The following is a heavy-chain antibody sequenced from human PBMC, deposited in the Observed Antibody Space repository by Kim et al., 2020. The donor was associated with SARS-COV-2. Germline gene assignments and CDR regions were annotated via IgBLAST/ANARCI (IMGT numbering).Heavy chain of an antibody. CDR3: AKVTYYDYVWDPPLNYYVDY. J-gene: IGHJ4*02. D-gene: IGHD3-16*01. Sequence: GGSLRLSCAASGFTFSSYAMSWVRQAPGKGLEWVSVIYSGGSSTYYADSVKGRFTISRDNSKNTLYLQMNSLRAEDTAVYYCAKVTYYDYVWDPPLNYYVDYWGQGTLVTVSS. V-gene: IGHV3-23*03. CDR1: GFTFSSYA. CDR2: IYSGGSST.